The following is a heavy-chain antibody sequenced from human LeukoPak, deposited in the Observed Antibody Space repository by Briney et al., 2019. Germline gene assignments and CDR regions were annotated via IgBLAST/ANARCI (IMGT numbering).Heavy chain of an antibody. CDR3: ARKYYYDSSGYYYGD. CDR2: MNPNSGNT. CDR1: GYTFTSYD. Sequence: ASVKVSCKASGYTFTSYDINWVRQATGQGLEWMGWMNPNSGNTGYAQKFQGRVTMTRNTSISTAYMELSSLRFEDTAVYYCARKYYYDSSGYYYGDWGQGTLVTVSS. D-gene: IGHD3-22*01. V-gene: IGHV1-8*01. J-gene: IGHJ4*02.